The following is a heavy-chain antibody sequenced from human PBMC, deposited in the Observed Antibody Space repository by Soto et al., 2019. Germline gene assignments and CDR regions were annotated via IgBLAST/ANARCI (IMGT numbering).Heavy chain of an antibody. CDR1: GFTFSNYA. J-gene: IGHJ4*02. CDR2: ISGSGDST. CDR3: ARRGSGSYYDY. D-gene: IGHD1-26*01. V-gene: IGHV3-23*01. Sequence: EVQLLESGGGLVQPGGSLRLSCAASGFTFSNYAMNWVRQAPVKGLEWVSVISGSGDSTYHADSVKGRFTLSRDNSKNTLYLQMNSLRAEDTAVYYCARRGSGSYYDYWGQGTLVTVSS.